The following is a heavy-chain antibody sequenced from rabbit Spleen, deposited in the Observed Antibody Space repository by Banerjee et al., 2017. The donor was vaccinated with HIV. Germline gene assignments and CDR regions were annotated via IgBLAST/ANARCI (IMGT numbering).Heavy chain of an antibody. D-gene: IGHD1-1*01. CDR2: IDAGSSDFT. CDR3: ARDTSTSFSSYGMDL. Sequence: QEQLEESGGDLVKPGASLTLTCTASGFSFSSVYYMCWVRQAPGKGLEWIACIDAGSSDFTYHASWAKGRFTISKTSSTTVTLQMTSLTAADTATYFCARDTSTSFSSYGMDLWGQGTLVTVS. CDR1: GFSFSSVYY. J-gene: IGHJ6*01. V-gene: IGHV1S45*01.